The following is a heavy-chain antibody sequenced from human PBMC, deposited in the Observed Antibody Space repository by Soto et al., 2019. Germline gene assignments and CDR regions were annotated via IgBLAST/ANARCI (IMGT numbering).Heavy chain of an antibody. CDR3: ARDRGIAAAGTTPYYYYGMDV. Sequence: GASVKVSCKTSGYTFTIYHMHWVRQAPGQGLEWMGIINPSGGSTSYAQKFQGRVTMTRDTSTSTVYMELSSLRSEDTAVYYCARDRGIAAAGTTPYYYYGMDVWGQGTTVTVS. J-gene: IGHJ6*02. V-gene: IGHV1-46*01. CDR2: INPSGGST. D-gene: IGHD6-13*01. CDR1: GYTFTIYH.